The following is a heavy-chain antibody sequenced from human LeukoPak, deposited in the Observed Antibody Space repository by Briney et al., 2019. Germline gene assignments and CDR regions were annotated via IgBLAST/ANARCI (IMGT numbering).Heavy chain of an antibody. J-gene: IGHJ4*02. V-gene: IGHV1-2*02. CDR2: INPNSGGT. CDR1: GYTFTGYY. Sequence: GASVKVSCKASGYTFTGYYMHWVRQAPGQGLEWMGWINPNSGGTNYAQKFQGRVTMTRDTSISTAYMELSRLRSDDTAVYYCARDIVVVPAAKPGDYWGQGTLVTVSS. CDR3: ARDIVVVPAAKPGDY. D-gene: IGHD2-2*01.